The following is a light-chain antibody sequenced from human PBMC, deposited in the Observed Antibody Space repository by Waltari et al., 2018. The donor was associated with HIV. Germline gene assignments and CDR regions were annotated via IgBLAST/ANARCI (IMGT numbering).Light chain of an antibody. CDR2: DVT. V-gene: IGLV2-11*01. Sequence: HPGKAPRLMNYDVTKRPSGVPDRFSGSKSGNTASLTISGLQAEDEADYYCCSYAGSYTLIFGGGTQLTVL. J-gene: IGLJ2*01. CDR3: CSYAGSYTLI.